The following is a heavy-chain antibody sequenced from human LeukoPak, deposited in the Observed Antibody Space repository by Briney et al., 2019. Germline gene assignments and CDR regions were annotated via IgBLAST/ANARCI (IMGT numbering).Heavy chain of an antibody. Sequence: GGSLRLSCAASGFTFSDFTLHWVRQAPGKGLEWLAYISYDGGIQYYADSVKGRFSISRDNSENTLYLQLNSLRTEDTALYYCARAYCTGGTCFKDYWGQGTLVTVSS. CDR1: GFTFSDFT. CDR2: ISYDGGIQ. J-gene: IGHJ4*02. D-gene: IGHD2-8*02. CDR3: ARAYCTGGTCFKDY. V-gene: IGHV3-30-3*01.